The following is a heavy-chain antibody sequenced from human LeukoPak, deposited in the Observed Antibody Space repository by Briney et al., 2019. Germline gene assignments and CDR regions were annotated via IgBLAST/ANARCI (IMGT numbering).Heavy chain of an antibody. CDR1: GGSISSYH. V-gene: IGHV4-59*01. CDR2: IYYSGST. J-gene: IGHJ3*02. CDR3: ARVQFTDVLRYFDWLLEGAFDI. D-gene: IGHD3-9*01. Sequence: SETLSLTCTVSGGSISSYHWSWLRQPPGKGLEWIGYIYYSGSTNYNPSLKSRVTISVDTSKNQFSLKLSSVTAADTAVYYCARVQFTDVLRYFDWLLEGAFDIWGQGTMVTVSS.